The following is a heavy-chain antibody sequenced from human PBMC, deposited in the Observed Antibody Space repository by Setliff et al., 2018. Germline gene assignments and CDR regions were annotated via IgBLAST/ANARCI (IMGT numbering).Heavy chain of an antibody. V-gene: IGHV3-21*04. CDR3: AKDGVGPTYTYFFDY. CDR1: GFNFSSYA. Sequence: PGGSLRLSCAASGFNFSSYAFNWVRQAPGKGLEWVSSISNRSTYIYYADSLKGRFTISRDNAKNSLYLQMNSLRAEDTAVYYCAKDGVGPTYTYFFDYWGQGTQVTVSS. CDR2: ISNRSTYI. J-gene: IGHJ4*02. D-gene: IGHD1-26*01.